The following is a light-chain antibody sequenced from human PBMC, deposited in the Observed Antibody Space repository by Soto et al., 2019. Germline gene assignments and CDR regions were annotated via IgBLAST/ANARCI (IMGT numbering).Light chain of an antibody. J-gene: IGLJ2*01. Sequence: QSVLTQPASVSGSPGQSITISCTGTSSDVGGYNYVSWYQQHPGKAPKLMIYDVSNRPSGVSNRFSGSKSGNTASLTISGLQAEDEADYYCSSYTSSSTLAIAGGTQLTVL. CDR3: SSYTSSSTLA. CDR1: SSDVGGYNY. CDR2: DVS. V-gene: IGLV2-14*01.